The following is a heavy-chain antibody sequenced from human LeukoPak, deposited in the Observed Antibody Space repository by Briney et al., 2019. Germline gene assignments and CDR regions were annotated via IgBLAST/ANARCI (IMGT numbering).Heavy chain of an antibody. CDR3: ARVYYDSSGYYYMMLDY. V-gene: IGHV3-7*01. CDR2: IKQDGSEK. J-gene: IGHJ4*02. Sequence: GGSLRLSXAASGFTFSSYWMSWVRQAPGKGLEWVANIKQDGSEKYYVDSVKGRFTISRDNAKNSLYLQMNSLRAEDTVVYYCARVYYDSSGYYYMMLDYWGQGTLVTVSS. CDR1: GFTFSSYW. D-gene: IGHD3-22*01.